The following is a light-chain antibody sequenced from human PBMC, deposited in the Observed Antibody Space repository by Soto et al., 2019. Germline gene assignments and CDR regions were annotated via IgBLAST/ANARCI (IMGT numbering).Light chain of an antibody. V-gene: IGKV3-15*01. CDR1: QSVSNN. J-gene: IGKJ2*01. CDR3: QQYDNWPYT. CDR2: GAS. Sequence: EIVMTHSPATLSVSPGERATLSCSASQSVSNNLAWYQQKPGRAPRLLIYGASTRATAIPARFRGSGSGTEFTLTNRSLQSEDFAVYFSQQYDNWPYTFGQGTKLEIK.